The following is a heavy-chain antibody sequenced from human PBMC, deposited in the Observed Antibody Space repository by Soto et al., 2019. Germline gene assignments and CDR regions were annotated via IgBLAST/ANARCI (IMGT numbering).Heavy chain of an antibody. D-gene: IGHD4-17*01. CDR1: GGSTSSGGYY. J-gene: IGHJ6*03. Sequence: SXTLSLTCTVTGGSTSSGGYYCSWNLQHQGKRLEWIGYIYYSGSTNYNPSLKSRVTISVDTSKNQFSLKLSSVTAADTAVYYCARAVTPHGAHYYYYYMDVWGKGTTVTVSS. CDR2: IYYSGST. CDR3: ARAVTPHGAHYYYYYMDV. V-gene: IGHV4-61*08.